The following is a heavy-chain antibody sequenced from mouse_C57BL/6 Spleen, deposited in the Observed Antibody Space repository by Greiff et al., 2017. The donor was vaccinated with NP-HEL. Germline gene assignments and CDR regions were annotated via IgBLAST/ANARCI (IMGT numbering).Heavy chain of an antibody. J-gene: IGHJ4*01. CDR2: IDPSDSET. CDR3: ARGRLRPYYAMDY. Sequence: QVQLKQPGAELVRPGSSVKLSCKASGYTFTSYWMHWVKQRPIQGLEWIGNIDPSDSETHYNQKFKGKATLTVDTSSSTAYMQLSSLTSEDSAVYYCARGRLRPYYAMDYWGQGTSVTVSS. D-gene: IGHD2-4*01. CDR1: GYTFTSYW. V-gene: IGHV1-52*01.